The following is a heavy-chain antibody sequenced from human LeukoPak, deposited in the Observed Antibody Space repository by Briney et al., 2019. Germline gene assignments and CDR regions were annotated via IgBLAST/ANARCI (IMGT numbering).Heavy chain of an antibody. CDR2: TNPSGGST. CDR1: GYTFTSYY. Sequence: ASVKVSCKASGYTFTSYYMHWVRQAPGQGLEWMGITNPSGGSTSYAQKFQGRVTMTRDTSTSTVYMELSSLRSEDTAVYYCARLLPQDAFDIWGQGTMVTVSS. CDR3: ARLLPQDAFDI. D-gene: IGHD3-22*01. V-gene: IGHV1-46*01. J-gene: IGHJ3*02.